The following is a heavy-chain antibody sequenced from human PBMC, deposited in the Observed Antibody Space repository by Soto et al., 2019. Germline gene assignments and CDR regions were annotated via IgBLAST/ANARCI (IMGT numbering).Heavy chain of an antibody. D-gene: IGHD6-13*01. CDR3: ARVSGSSSVLESYYYYCMGF. Sequence: GLWMRLSWAPAGITSSSNAMHWVRQHPGKVLEWEAVISSEVSNKYYADFVKGRFCLSRDNSKNTPCLQMNSLSAEDTAVYYCARVSGSSSVLESYYYYCMGFIHQVTRIIFSS. V-gene: IGHV3-30-3*01. CDR1: GITSSSNA. CDR2: ISSEVSNK. J-gene: IGHJ6*02.